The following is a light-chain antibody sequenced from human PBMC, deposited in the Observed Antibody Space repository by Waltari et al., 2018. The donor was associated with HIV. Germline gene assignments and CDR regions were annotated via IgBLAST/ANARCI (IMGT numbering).Light chain of an antibody. CDR2: DAS. J-gene: IGKJ1*01. CDR1: QSVSSS. CDR3: QQRRNWPKT. Sequence: EIVLTQSPATLSLSPGERATLSCRASQSVSSSLAWYQQKPGQAPRLLIYDASNRATGIPARFSGSGSGTDFTLTISSLESEDFAVYYCQQRRNWPKTFGQGTKVEIK. V-gene: IGKV3-11*01.